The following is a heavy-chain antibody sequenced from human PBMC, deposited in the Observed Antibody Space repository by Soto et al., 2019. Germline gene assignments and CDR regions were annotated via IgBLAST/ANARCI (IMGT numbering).Heavy chain of an antibody. V-gene: IGHV4-34*01. J-gene: IGHJ5*02. Sequence: KPSETLSLTCAVYGGSFSGYYWSWIRQPPGKGLEWIGEINHSGSTNYNPSLKSRVTISVDTSKNQFSLKLSSVTAADTAVYYCARAGLWLGRHWFDPWGQGTLVTVSS. CDR3: ARAGLWLGRHWFDP. CDR2: INHSGST. D-gene: IGHD5-18*01. CDR1: GGSFSGYY.